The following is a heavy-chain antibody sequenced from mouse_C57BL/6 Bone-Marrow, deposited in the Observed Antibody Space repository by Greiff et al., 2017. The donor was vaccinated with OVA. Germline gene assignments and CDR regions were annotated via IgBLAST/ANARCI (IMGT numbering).Heavy chain of an antibody. CDR2: IYPGDGDT. D-gene: IGHD2-5*01. V-gene: IGHV1-82*01. J-gene: IGHJ3*01. CDR3: ARCYSNYVYWFAY. Sequence: VQLQQSGPELVKPGASVKISCKASGYAFSSSWLNWVKQRPGKGLEWIGRIYPGDGDTNYNGKFKGKATLTADKSSSTAYMQPSSLTSEDSAVYFCARCYSNYVYWFAYWGEGTLVTGSA. CDR1: GYAFSSSW.